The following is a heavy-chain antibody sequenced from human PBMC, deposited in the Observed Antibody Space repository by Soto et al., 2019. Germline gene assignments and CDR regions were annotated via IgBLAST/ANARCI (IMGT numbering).Heavy chain of an antibody. CDR1: GGSISSGDYY. J-gene: IGHJ6*02. CDR3: ARDHSRARYCSGGSCCPGLYYYGMDV. Sequence: SETLSLTCTVSGGSISSGDYYWSWIRQPPGKGLEWIGYIYYSGSTYYNPSLKSRVTISVDTSKNQFSMKLSSVTAADTAVYYCARDHSRARYCSGGSCCPGLYYYGMDVWGQGTTVTVSS. D-gene: IGHD2-15*01. V-gene: IGHV4-30-4*01. CDR2: IYYSGST.